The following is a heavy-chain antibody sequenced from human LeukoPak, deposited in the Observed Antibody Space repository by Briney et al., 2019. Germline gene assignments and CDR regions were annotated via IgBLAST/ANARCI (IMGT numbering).Heavy chain of an antibody. Sequence: RASVKVSCKASGYTFTSYDINWVRQATGQGLEWMGWMNPNSGNTGYAQKFQGRVTMTRNTSISTAYMELSSLRSEDTAVYYCARGLKLRFLEWLPYGMDVWGQGTTVTVSS. J-gene: IGHJ6*02. V-gene: IGHV1-8*01. D-gene: IGHD3-3*01. CDR3: ARGLKLRFLEWLPYGMDV. CDR1: GYTFTSYD. CDR2: MNPNSGNT.